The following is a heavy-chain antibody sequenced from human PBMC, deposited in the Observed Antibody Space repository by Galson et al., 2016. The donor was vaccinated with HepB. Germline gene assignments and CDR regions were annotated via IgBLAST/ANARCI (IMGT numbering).Heavy chain of an antibody. CDR2: IKSDGSET. J-gene: IGHJ1*01. CDR1: GFTFGNYW. Sequence: SLRLSCAASGFTFGNYWMSWVRQTPGQRPEWVANIKSDGSETYYAGSVRGRFAISRDNAKNSMSLQMNSRRAADTAVYYCARLLVDGPAEYFHYWGQGTLVIVSS. D-gene: IGHD6-19*01. CDR3: ARLLVDGPAEYFHY. V-gene: IGHV3-7*03.